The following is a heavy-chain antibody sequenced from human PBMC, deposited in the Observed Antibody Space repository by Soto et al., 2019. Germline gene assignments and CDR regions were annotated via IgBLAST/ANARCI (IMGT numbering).Heavy chain of an antibody. CDR3: ARYQLPGWFDP. J-gene: IGHJ5*02. V-gene: IGHV4-61*01. Sequence: QVQLQESGPGLVKPSETLSLTCTVSGGSVSSGSYYWSWIRQPPGKGLEWIGYIYYSGSTNYNPSLKSRVTISVDTSKNQFSLKLSSVTAEDTAVYYCARYQLPGWFDPWGQGTLVTVSS. CDR1: GGSVSSGSYY. D-gene: IGHD2-2*01. CDR2: IYYSGST.